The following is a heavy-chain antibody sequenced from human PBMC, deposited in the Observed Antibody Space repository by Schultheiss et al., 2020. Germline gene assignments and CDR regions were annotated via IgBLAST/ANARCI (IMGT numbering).Heavy chain of an antibody. D-gene: IGHD2-2*01. V-gene: IGHV3-23*01. CDR2: ISGDGVGT. CDR3: AKGRYCSSTSCYGGWFDP. J-gene: IGHJ5*02. CDR1: GFAFRSHA. Sequence: GESLKISCAASGFAFRSHAMSWVRQAPGKGLEWVSAISGDGVGTYYADSVKGRFTISRDNSKNTLYLQMNSLRAEDTAVYYCAKGRYCSSTSCYGGWFDPWGQGTLVTVSS.